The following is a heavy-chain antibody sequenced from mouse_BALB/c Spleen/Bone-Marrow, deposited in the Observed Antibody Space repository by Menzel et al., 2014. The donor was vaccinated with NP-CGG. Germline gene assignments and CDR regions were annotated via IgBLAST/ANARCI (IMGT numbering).Heavy chain of an antibody. D-gene: IGHD2-2*01. CDR2: IRNKANGYTT. CDR1: GFTFTDYY. CDR3: ARDINYGYYWYFDV. Sequence: EVKLVESGGGLVQPGGSLRLSCATSGFTFTDYYMSWVRQPPGEALEWLGFIRNKANGYTTAYSASVKGRFTISRDNSQSIAYRQMNPLRAEGSANYDSARDINYGYYWYFDVWGAGTPVTVSS. V-gene: IGHV7-3*02. J-gene: IGHJ1*01.